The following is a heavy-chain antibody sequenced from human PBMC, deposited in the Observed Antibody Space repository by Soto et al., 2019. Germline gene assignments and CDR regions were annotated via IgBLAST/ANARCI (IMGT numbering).Heavy chain of an antibody. CDR1: GFTFSSYS. J-gene: IGHJ6*02. Sequence: GGSLRLSCAASGFTFSSYSMNWVRQAPGKGLEWVSSISSSSSYIYYADSVKGRFTISRDNAKNSLYLQMNSLRAEDTAVYYCWYSSSSWSYYYGMDVWGQGTTVTVSS. V-gene: IGHV3-21*01. CDR3: WYSSSSWSYYYGMDV. D-gene: IGHD6-6*01. CDR2: ISSSSSYI.